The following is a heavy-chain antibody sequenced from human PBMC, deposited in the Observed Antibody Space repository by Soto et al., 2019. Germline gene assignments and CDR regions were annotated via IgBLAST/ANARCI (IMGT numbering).Heavy chain of an antibody. CDR1: GGSIRSGDYY. CDR3: ARHLDSSPFDP. D-gene: IGHD6-13*01. V-gene: IGHV4-30-4*01. CDR2: IYYSGST. Sequence: SETLSLTCTVSGGSIRSGDYYWSWISQPPGKGLEWIGYIYYSGSTHYNPSLKSRVTISVDTSKNQFSLNLSSVTAADTAVYYCARHLDSSPFDPWGQGTLVTVSS. J-gene: IGHJ5*02.